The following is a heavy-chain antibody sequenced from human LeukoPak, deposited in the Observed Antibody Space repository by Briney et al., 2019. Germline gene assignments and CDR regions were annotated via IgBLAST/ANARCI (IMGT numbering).Heavy chain of an antibody. V-gene: IGHV1-69*13. CDR2: IIPIFGKA. Sequence: GASVKVSCKASGGTFSSYAISWVRQAPGQGLEWMGGIIPIFGKANYAQKFQGRVTITADESTSTAYMELSSLRSEDTAVYYCARGSSGWYHYYYMDVWGKGTTVTVSS. J-gene: IGHJ6*03. CDR1: GGTFSSYA. D-gene: IGHD6-19*01. CDR3: ARGSSGWYHYYYMDV.